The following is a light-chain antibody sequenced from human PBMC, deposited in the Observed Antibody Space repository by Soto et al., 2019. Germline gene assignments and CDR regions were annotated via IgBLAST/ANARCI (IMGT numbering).Light chain of an antibody. CDR1: QSVSSSY. V-gene: IGKV3-20*01. Sequence: ETVLTQAPGTLSLSPGERATLSCRASQSVSSSYLASYQQKPGQAPRLLIYGASSRATGIPDRFSGSGSGTDFTLTISRLEPEDFAVYYCQQYDSSPKTFGQGTKVDIK. CDR3: QQYDSSPKT. CDR2: GAS. J-gene: IGKJ1*01.